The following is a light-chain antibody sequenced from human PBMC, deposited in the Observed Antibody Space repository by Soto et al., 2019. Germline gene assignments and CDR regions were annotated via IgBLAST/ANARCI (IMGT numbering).Light chain of an antibody. Sequence: DIQRTQSPSSLSASVGDRVTITCRASQSISSYLNWYQQKPGKAPKLLIYAASSLQSGVPSRFSGSGSGTDFTLTISSLQHEDFATYYCQQSYSTTRTFGQGTKVDIK. CDR1: QSISSY. CDR3: QQSYSTTRT. J-gene: IGKJ1*01. CDR2: AAS. V-gene: IGKV1-39*01.